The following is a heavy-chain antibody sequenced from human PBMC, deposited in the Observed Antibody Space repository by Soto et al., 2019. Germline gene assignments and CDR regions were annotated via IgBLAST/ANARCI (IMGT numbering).Heavy chain of an antibody. D-gene: IGHD6-13*01. V-gene: IGHV3-23*01. CDR1: GFTFSSYA. Sequence: GGSLRLSCAASGFTFSSYAMSWVRQAPGKGLEWVSVISGSGGSTYYADSVKGRFTISRDNSKNTLYLQMNSLRAEDTAVYYCAKSGSSWYYFDYWGQRTLVTVSS. CDR2: ISGSGGST. CDR3: AKSGSSWYYFDY. J-gene: IGHJ4*02.